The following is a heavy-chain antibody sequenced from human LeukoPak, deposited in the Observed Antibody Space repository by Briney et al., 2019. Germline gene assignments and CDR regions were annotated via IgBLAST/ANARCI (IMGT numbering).Heavy chain of an antibody. J-gene: IGHJ6*02. CDR3: ARDRRYSSSWYFHYYYYGMDV. D-gene: IGHD6-13*01. Sequence: PGGSLRLSCAASGFTFSSYAMHWVRQAPGEGLEWVAVISYDGSNKYYADSVKGRFTISRDNSKNTLYLQMNSLRAEDTAVYYCARDRRYSSSWYFHYYYYGMDVWGQGTTVTVSS. V-gene: IGHV3-30*04. CDR2: ISYDGSNK. CDR1: GFTFSSYA.